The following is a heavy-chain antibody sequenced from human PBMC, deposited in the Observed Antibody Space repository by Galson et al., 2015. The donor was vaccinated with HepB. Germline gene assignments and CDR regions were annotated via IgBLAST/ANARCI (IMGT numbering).Heavy chain of an antibody. CDR2: ISDSGGSA. CDR3: VQGWSIFPD. CDR1: GFTFSKYA. D-gene: IGHD2-8*02. V-gene: IGHV3-23*01. J-gene: IGHJ4*02. Sequence: SLRLSCAAAGFTFSKYAMSWVRQAPGMGLEWVSSISDSGGSAYYTDSVKGRFTISRDNSKNTLYLEMNTLRGEDTAVYYCVQGWSIFPDWGQGALVTVSS.